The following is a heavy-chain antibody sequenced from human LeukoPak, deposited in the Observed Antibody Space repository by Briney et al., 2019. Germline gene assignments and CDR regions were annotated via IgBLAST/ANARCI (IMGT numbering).Heavy chain of an antibody. Sequence: GGSLKISCKGSGYSFTSYWISWVRQVPGKGLGWVGRIDPSESYTNYSPSFQGNVTISADKSINTAYLQWSSLKASDPAMYYCARLLHSGGWYHFDYWGQGTLLTVSS. V-gene: IGHV5-10-1*01. CDR2: IDPSESYT. CDR3: ARLLHSGGWYHFDY. D-gene: IGHD6-19*01. CDR1: GYSFTSYW. J-gene: IGHJ4*02.